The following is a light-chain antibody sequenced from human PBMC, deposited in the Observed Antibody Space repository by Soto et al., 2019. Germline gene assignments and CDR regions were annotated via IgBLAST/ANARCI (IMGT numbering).Light chain of an antibody. Sequence: SYELTQPPSVSVAPGKTARITCGGTTIGSKSVHWYQQKPGQAPVLVIYYDSDRPAGIPERFSGSNSGNTATLTISRVEAGDEADYYCLVWDSSSDHYVFGTGTKVTVL. CDR3: LVWDSSSDHYV. J-gene: IGLJ1*01. V-gene: IGLV3-21*04. CDR2: YDS. CDR1: TIGSKS.